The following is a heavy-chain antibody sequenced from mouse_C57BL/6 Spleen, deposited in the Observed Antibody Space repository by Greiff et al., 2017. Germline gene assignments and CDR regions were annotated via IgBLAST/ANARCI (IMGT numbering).Heavy chain of an antibody. Sequence: QVQLQQPGPGLVQPSQSLSITCTVSGFSLTSYGVHWVRQSPGKGLEWLGVIGSGGSTDYNAAFISRLRISKDNSKSQVFCKMNSLQAHGTPIYYCATEDYSNIVPFDYWGQGTTRTVAS. CDR1: GFSLTSYG. D-gene: IGHD2-5*01. CDR2: IGSGGST. J-gene: IGHJ2*01. V-gene: IGHV2-2*01. CDR3: ATEDYSNIVPFDY.